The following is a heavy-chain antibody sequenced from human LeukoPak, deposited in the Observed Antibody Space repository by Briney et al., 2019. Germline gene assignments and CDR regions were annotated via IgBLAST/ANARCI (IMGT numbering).Heavy chain of an antibody. Sequence: PSETLSLTCAVYGGSFSGYYWSWIRQPPGKGLEWIGEINHSGSTNYNPSLKSRVTISVDTSKNQFSLKLSSVTAADTAVYYCARLYGSGSYYKRFGYYYGMDVWGQGTTATVSS. CDR1: GGSFSGYY. D-gene: IGHD3-10*01. CDR3: ARLYGSGSYYKRFGYYYGMDV. J-gene: IGHJ6*02. CDR2: INHSGST. V-gene: IGHV4-34*01.